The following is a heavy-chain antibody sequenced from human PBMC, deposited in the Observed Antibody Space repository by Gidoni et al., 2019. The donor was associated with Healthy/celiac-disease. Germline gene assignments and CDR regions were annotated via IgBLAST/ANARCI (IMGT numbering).Heavy chain of an antibody. CDR2: ISGSGGST. CDR3: ARLKGSYGDYSWFDP. D-gene: IGHD4-17*01. V-gene: IGHV3-23*01. Sequence: EVQRLESGGGLVQHGGSLRLSCAASGFTFSSYAMSWVRQAPGQGLDWFSAISGSGGSTYDADSLKGRFTISRDNSKNTLYLQMNSLRAEDTAVYYCARLKGSYGDYSWFDPWGQGTLVTVSS. CDR1: GFTFSSYA. J-gene: IGHJ5*02.